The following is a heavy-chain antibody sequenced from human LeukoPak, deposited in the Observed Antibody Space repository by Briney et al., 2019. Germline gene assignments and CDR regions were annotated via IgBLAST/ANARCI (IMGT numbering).Heavy chain of an antibody. J-gene: IGHJ4*02. CDR2: IHSDGTT. CDR1: EFSVSHNY. V-gene: IGHV3-53*05. CDR3: ARAYSSSLGAFDY. D-gene: IGHD6-6*01. Sequence: GSLRLSCAASEFSVSHNYMSWVRQAPGKGLEWVSVIHSDGTTHYADSVKGRFTISRDNSKNTLYLQMNSLRAEDTAVYYCARAYSSSLGAFDYWGQGTLVTVSS.